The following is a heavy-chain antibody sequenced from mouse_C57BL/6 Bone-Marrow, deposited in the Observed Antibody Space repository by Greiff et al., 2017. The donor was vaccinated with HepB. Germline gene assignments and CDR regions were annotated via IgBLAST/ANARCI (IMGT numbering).Heavy chain of an antibody. D-gene: IGHD2-5*01. CDR2: INPNNGGT. J-gene: IGHJ4*01. V-gene: IGHV1-22*01. CDR3: ARSQYRNYERNAMVD. CDR1: GYTFTDYN. Sequence: EVQLQQSGPELVKPGASVKMSCKASGYTFTDYNMHWVKQSHGKSLEWIGYINPNNGGTSYNQKFKGKATLTVNESSSTTYMELRSLTTADSAVYACARSQYRNYERNAMVDWGKGTSVTVSS.